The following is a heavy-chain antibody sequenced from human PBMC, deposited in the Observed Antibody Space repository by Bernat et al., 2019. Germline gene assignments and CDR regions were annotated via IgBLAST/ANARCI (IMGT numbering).Heavy chain of an antibody. J-gene: IGHJ3*01. D-gene: IGHD1-1*01. CDR1: GFTVSSNY. V-gene: IGHV3-74*02. CDR2: INGDGTGT. CDR3: ARGGVPYAFEV. Sequence: EVQLVESGGGLVQPGGSLRLSCAASGFTVSSNYMSWVRQAPGKGLVWISRINGDGTGTTHADSVKGRFTISRDNAKNTLYLQMNSLGAEDTAVYYCARGGVPYAFEVWGRGTTVTVSS.